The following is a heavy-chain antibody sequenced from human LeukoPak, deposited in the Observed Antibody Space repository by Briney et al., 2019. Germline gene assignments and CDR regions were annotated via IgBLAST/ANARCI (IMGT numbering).Heavy chain of an antibody. CDR1: GYTFTSYY. Sequence: ASVKVSCKASGYTFTSYYMHWVRQPPGQGLAWMGLINPTGGSTGYAQKFQGRVTMTRDMSTSTDYMELSSLRSEDTAIYYCARDNSVGDNAWWFDPWGQGTLVTVSS. CDR2: INPTGGST. D-gene: IGHD1-26*01. CDR3: ARDNSVGDNAWWFDP. J-gene: IGHJ5*02. V-gene: IGHV1-46*01.